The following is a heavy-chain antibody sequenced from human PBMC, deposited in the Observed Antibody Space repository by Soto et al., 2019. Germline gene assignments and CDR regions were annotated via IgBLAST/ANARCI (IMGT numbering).Heavy chain of an antibody. Sequence: EVQVSESGGGLVQPGGSLRLSCAASEFIFNSYAMTWVRQAPGKWLEWVSTISGSGGTTYYADSVKGRFTISRDNSKNTLYLQMNSLRAEDTATYYCAKDLYGDYGRGWFFDYWGQGTMVTVSS. CDR2: ISGSGGTT. CDR3: AKDLYGDYGRGWFFDY. D-gene: IGHD4-17*01. J-gene: IGHJ4*02. V-gene: IGHV3-23*01. CDR1: EFIFNSYA.